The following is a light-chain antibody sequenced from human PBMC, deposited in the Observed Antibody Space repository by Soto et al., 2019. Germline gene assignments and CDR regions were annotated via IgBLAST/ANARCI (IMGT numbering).Light chain of an antibody. J-gene: IGKJ5*01. Sequence: EIVLTQAPGTLSLSPGERATLSCRASQSVSSSYLAWYQQKPGQAPRLLIYGASSRATGIPDRFSGSGSGTDFTLTISRLEPEDFAVYYCQQYRSSQNTFGHATRLEI. CDR2: GAS. CDR3: QQYRSSQNT. CDR1: QSVSSSY. V-gene: IGKV3-20*01.